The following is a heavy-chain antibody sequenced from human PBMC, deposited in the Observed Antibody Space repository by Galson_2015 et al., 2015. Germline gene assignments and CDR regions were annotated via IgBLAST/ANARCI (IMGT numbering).Heavy chain of an antibody. J-gene: IGHJ4*02. D-gene: IGHD6-19*01. CDR2: ISSSSSYI. Sequence: SLRLSCAASGFTFSSYSMNWVRQAPGKGLEWVSSISSSSSYIYYADSVKGRFTISRDNAKNSLYLQMNSLRAEDTAVYYCAREGTFRSYSSGWGGDDYWGQGTLVTVS. CDR1: GFTFSSYS. CDR3: AREGTFRSYSSGWGGDDY. V-gene: IGHV3-21*01.